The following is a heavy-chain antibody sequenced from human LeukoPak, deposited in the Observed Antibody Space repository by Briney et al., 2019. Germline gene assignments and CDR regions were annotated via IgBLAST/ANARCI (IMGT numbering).Heavy chain of an antibody. J-gene: IGHJ4*02. CDR3: ARGRKVKRQYNWNYSPSPYYFNY. V-gene: IGHV4-30-2*01. D-gene: IGHD1-7*01. CDR2: IYHSGSGST. Sequence: SQTLSLTCTVSGGSISSGGHSWSWIRQPPGKGLEWIGYIYHSGSGSTYYNPSLKSRVTISIDKSKNQFSLKLSSVTAADTAVYYCARGRKVKRQYNWNYSPSPYYFNYWGQGTLVTVSS. CDR1: GGSISSGGHS.